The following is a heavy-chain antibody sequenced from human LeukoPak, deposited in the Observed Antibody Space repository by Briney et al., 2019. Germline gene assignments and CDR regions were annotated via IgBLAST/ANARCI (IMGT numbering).Heavy chain of an antibody. J-gene: IGHJ4*02. CDR2: IYHSGST. Sequence: PSQTLSLTCTVSGDSISSGGYYWSWLRQPPGKGLEWIGYIYHSGSTSYNPSLKSRVTISVDTSKNQFSLKLSSVTAADTAVYYCARDSILWFGELYYFDYWGQGTLVTVSS. CDR1: GDSISSGGYY. CDR3: ARDSILWFGELYYFDY. D-gene: IGHD3-10*01. V-gene: IGHV4-30-2*01.